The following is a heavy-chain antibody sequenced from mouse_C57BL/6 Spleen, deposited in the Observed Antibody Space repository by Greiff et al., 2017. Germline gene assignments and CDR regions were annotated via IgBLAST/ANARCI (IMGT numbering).Heavy chain of an antibody. CDR2: IYWDDDK. Sequence: QVTLQESGPGLLQSSPTLSLSCSSSGFSLSTSCMGVIWIRQPSGKGLEWLAHIYWDDDKRYNTSLKSLLTISKDTSRNQVFLKITSVDTADTATYYWARVITTVEIDYWGQGTTLTVSS. CDR3: ARVITTVEIDY. J-gene: IGHJ2*01. V-gene: IGHV8-12*01. CDR1: GFSLSTSCMG. D-gene: IGHD1-1*01.